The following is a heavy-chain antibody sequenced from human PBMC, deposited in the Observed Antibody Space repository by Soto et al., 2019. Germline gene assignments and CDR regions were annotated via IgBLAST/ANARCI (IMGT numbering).Heavy chain of an antibody. CDR2: TYYRSKWYN. Sequence: PSQTLSLTCSISGYRVSINIAACTWIRQSPSRGLEWLGRTYYRSKWYNDYAVSVKSRITINPDTSKNQFSLQLNSVTPEDTAVYYCAREMGIAVAVDAFDIWGQGTMVTVSS. CDR1: GYRVSINIAA. J-gene: IGHJ3*02. D-gene: IGHD6-19*01. V-gene: IGHV6-1*01. CDR3: AREMGIAVAVDAFDI.